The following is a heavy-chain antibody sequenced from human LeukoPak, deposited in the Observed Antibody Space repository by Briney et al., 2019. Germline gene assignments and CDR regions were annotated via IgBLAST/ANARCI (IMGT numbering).Heavy chain of an antibody. D-gene: IGHD3-16*01. V-gene: IGHV3-33*06. J-gene: IGHJ3*02. CDR3: AKDGVWSLGGDAFDI. CDR1: GFAFRHYG. CDR2: IWYDGSEK. Sequence: GGSLRLSCAASGFAFRHYGMHWVRQAPGRGLEWVAVIWYDGSEKYYTDSVKGRFTISRDNSKNTLYLQMNSLRAEDTAVYYCAKDGVWSLGGDAFDIWGQGTMVTVSS.